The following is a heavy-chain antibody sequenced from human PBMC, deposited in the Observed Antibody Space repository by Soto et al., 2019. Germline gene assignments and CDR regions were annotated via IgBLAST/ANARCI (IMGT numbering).Heavy chain of an antibody. CDR2: IFYSGTT. J-gene: IGHJ4*02. CDR1: GGSISSGGYY. D-gene: IGHD3-10*01. CDR3: AREAGSNGHHICYFDY. Sequence: QVQRQESGPGLVKPSQTLSLTCTVSGGSISSGGYYWNWIRQHPGEGLEWIGYIFYSGTTYYNPYLKSRVNMSVDTSKNQFSLNLSSVTAADTAVYYCAREAGSNGHHICYFDYWGQGTLVTVSS. V-gene: IGHV4-31*03.